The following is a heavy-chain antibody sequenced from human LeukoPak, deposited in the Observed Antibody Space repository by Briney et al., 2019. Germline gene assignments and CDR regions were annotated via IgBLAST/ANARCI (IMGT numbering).Heavy chain of an antibody. CDR3: AKDSTYGMATITVWFDP. CDR2: ISGSGGST. Sequence: QPGGSLRLSCAASGFTFSSYSMNWVRQAPGKGLEWVSAISGSGGSTYYADSVKGRFTISRDNSKNTLYLQMNSLRAEDTAVYYCAKDSTYGMATITVWFDPWGQGTLVTVSS. D-gene: IGHD5-24*01. V-gene: IGHV3-23*01. J-gene: IGHJ5*02. CDR1: GFTFSSYS.